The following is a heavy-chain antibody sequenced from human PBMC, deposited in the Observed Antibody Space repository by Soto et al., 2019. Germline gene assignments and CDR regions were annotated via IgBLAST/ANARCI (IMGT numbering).Heavy chain of an antibody. CDR3: ARVGGPVAGTPLFDY. CDR2: IYYSGST. Sequence: SETLSLTCTVSGGSISSYYWSWIRQPPGKGLEWIGYIYYSGSTNYNPSLKSRVTISVDTSKNQFSLKLSSVTAADTAVYYCARVGGPVAGTPLFDYWGQGTLVTVSS. D-gene: IGHD6-19*01. J-gene: IGHJ4*02. CDR1: GGSISSYY. V-gene: IGHV4-59*01.